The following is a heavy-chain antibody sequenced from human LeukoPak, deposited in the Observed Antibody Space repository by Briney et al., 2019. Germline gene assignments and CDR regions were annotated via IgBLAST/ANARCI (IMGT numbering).Heavy chain of an antibody. J-gene: IGHJ4*02. CDR1: GFTFSGSA. Sequence: GGSLRLSCAASGFTFSGSAMHWVRQASGKGLEWVGRIRSKANSYATAYAASVKGRFTISRDDSKNAAYLQMNSLKTEDTAVYYCTRDADYVWGSYRWGQGILVTVSS. V-gene: IGHV3-73*01. CDR3: TRDADYVWGSYR. D-gene: IGHD3-16*02. CDR2: IRSKANSYAT.